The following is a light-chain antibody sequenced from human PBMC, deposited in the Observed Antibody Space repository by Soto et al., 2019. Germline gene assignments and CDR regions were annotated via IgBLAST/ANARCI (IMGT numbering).Light chain of an antibody. CDR3: TSYSSGSSHVV. Sequence: QSALTQPASVSGSPGQSITLSCTGTSSDIGGYDYVSWYQRHPGKAPKLIIYDVNNRPSGVSNRCSGSKSGNTASLTISGLQAEDDADYYCTSYSSGSSHVVFGGGTKVTVL. J-gene: IGLJ2*01. CDR1: SSDIGGYDY. CDR2: DVN. V-gene: IGLV2-14*01.